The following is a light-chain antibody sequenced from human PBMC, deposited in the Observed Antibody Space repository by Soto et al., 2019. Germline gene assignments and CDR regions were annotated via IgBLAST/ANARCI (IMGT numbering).Light chain of an antibody. J-gene: IGKJ1*01. CDR2: DAS. V-gene: IGKV1-5*01. CDR1: QSISSW. CDR3: QQYNTYSRWT. Sequence: DIQMTQSPSTLSAFVGDRVTIACRASQSISSWLAWYQQKPGKAPKLLIYDASTLESGVPSRFSGSGSGTEFILTISSLQPDDFATYSCQQYNTYSRWTFGQGTKVEIK.